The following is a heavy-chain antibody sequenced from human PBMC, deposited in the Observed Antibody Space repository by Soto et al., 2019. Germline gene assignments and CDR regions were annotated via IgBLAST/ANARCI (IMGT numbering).Heavy chain of an antibody. Sequence: QLQLQESGPGLVKPSETLSLTCTVSGGSIGSSDYYWGWIRQPPGKGLEWIGSIYYSGRAYYYPSLESRVTISVDTSKNQFSLKLSSVTAADTAVYYCARPHKSYGDYAHWGQGTLVTVSS. CDR1: GGSIGSSDYY. CDR3: ARPHKSYGDYAH. V-gene: IGHV4-39*01. J-gene: IGHJ4*02. CDR2: IYYSGRA. D-gene: IGHD4-17*01.